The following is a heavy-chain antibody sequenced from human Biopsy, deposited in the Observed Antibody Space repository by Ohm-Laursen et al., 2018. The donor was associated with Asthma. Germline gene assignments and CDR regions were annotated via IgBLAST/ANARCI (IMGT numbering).Heavy chain of an antibody. V-gene: IGHV3-21*01. J-gene: IGHJ4*02. Sequence: SLRLSCTASGFTFRTHSMSWVRQAPGKGLEWVSSISSSSSYIYYADSVKGRFTISRDNAENSLYLQMNSLRAEDTAVYYCARDLHPTNHLGELSEGFDYWGQGTLVTVSS. CDR2: ISSSSSYI. CDR3: ARDLHPTNHLGELSEGFDY. D-gene: IGHD3-16*02. CDR1: GFTFRTHS.